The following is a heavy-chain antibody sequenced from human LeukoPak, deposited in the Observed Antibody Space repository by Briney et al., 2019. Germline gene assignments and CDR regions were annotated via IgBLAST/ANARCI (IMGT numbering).Heavy chain of an antibody. D-gene: IGHD3-3*01. V-gene: IGHV1-46*03. CDR1: GYTFTSYY. J-gene: IGHJ3*02. CDR3: ASRYLDDFWSGYTDAFDI. Sequence: ASVKVSCKASGYTFTSYYMHWVRQAPGQGLEWMGIINPSGGSTSYAQKFQGRVTMTRDTSTSTVYMELSSLRSEDTAVYYCASRYLDDFWSGYTDAFDIWGQGTMVTDSS. CDR2: INPSGGST.